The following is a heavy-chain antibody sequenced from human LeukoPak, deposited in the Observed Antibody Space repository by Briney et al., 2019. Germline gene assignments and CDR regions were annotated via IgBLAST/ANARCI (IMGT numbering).Heavy chain of an antibody. D-gene: IGHD6-19*01. Sequence: PSETLSLTCIVSGGSISSSNYYWGWIRQPPGKGLEWFGSIYHSGRTYYNPSLKSRVTTSVDTSKNQFSLKLSSVTAADTAVYYCARDETYSSDWQSNHYYYYMDVWGKGTTVTVSS. V-gene: IGHV4-39*07. CDR1: GGSISSSNYY. CDR3: ARDETYSSDWQSNHYYYYMDV. CDR2: IYHSGRT. J-gene: IGHJ6*03.